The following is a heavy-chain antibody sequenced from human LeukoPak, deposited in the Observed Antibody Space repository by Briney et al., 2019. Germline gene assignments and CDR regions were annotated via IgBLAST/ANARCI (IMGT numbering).Heavy chain of an antibody. Sequence: SETLSLTCAVYGGSFSGYYWSWIRQPPGKGLEWIGEINHSGSTNYNPSLKSRVTISVDTSKNQFSLKLSSVTAADTAVYYCARGKVLNDILTGDLVKTEFDYWGQGTLVTVSS. CDR2: INHSGST. D-gene: IGHD3-9*01. CDR1: GGSFSGYY. CDR3: ARGKVLNDILTGDLVKTEFDY. J-gene: IGHJ4*02. V-gene: IGHV4-34*01.